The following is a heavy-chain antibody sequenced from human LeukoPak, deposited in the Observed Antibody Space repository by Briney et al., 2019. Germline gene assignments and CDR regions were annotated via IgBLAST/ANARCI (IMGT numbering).Heavy chain of an antibody. J-gene: IGHJ4*02. V-gene: IGHV3-21*01. CDR2: ISSSSSYI. D-gene: IGHD6-13*01. CDR1: GFTFSSYS. CDR3: ASSRDSSSWYSPFDY. Sequence: PEGSLRLSCAASGFTFSSYSMNWVRQAPGKGLEWVSSISSSSSYIYYADSVKGRFTISRDNAKNSLYLQMNSLRAEDTAVYYCASSRDSSSWYSPFDYWGQGTLVTVSS.